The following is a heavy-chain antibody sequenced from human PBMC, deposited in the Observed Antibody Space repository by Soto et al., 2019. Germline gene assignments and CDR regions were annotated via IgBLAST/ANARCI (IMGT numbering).Heavy chain of an antibody. D-gene: IGHD2-2*01. J-gene: IGHJ4*02. CDR2: IKQDGSEK. CDR3: AKSLSAIPGDS. Sequence: EVQLVESGGGLVQSGGSLRPSCAASGFTFSSYWMSWVRQGPGKGPEWVANIKQDGSEKYYVDSVKGRFTISRDNAKNSLYLQMTSLRAEDTAVYHCAKSLSAIPGDSWGQGTLVTVSS. CDR1: GFTFSSYW. V-gene: IGHV3-7*05.